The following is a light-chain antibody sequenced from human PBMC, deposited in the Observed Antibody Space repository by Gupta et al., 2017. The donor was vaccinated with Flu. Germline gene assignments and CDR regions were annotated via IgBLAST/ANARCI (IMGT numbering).Light chain of an antibody. Sequence: QSALSHLRSVSGSPGPSVTASSSGTSSDVGGYNEVAWYQQHPGEAPKLMIYDVSKGPSGVHVRFSGPKSGNTASLTICGHQAEDEADYYSCSYAGSYSYVVGTGTKVTVL. CDR3: CSYAGSYSYV. CDR1: SSDVGGYNE. V-gene: IGLV2-11*02. CDR2: DVS. J-gene: IGLJ1*01.